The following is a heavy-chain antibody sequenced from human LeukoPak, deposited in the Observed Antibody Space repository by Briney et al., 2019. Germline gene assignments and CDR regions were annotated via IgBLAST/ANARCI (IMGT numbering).Heavy chain of an antibody. V-gene: IGHV3-30*04. CDR2: ISYDGSNK. CDR3: ARDMSENPNYYYYGMDV. J-gene: IGHJ6*04. D-gene: IGHD3-16*01. CDR1: GFTFSSYA. Sequence: PGRSLRLSYAASGFTFSSYAMHWVRQAPGKGLEWVAVISYDGSNKYYADSVKGRFTISRDNSKNTLYLQMNSLRAEDTAVYYCARDMSENPNYYYYGMDVWGKGTTVTVSS.